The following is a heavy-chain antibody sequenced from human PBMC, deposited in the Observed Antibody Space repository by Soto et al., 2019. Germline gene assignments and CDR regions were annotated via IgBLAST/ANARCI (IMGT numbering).Heavy chain of an antibody. J-gene: IGHJ6*02. CDR3: ARVVSYYYGMDV. V-gene: IGHV3-30-3*01. Sequence: GGSLRLSCAASGFTFSSYAMHWVRQAPGKGLEWVAVISYDGSNKHYADSVKGRFTISRDNSKNTLYLQMNSLRAEDTAVYYCARVVSYYYGMDVWGQGTTVTVSS. CDR2: ISYDGSNK. CDR1: GFTFSSYA.